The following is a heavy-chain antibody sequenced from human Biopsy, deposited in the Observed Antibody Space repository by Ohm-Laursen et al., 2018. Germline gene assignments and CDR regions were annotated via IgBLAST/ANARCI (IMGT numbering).Heavy chain of an antibody. CDR3: ARGDYFDSNGYFWFDP. D-gene: IGHD3-22*01. Sequence: QTLTLICTVSGGSISSGGSYWSWIRQRPGKGLEWIGYIFNSANTYYNPSLKNLITISGDTSKNQFSLKLNSVTAADTAVYYCARGDYFDSNGYFWFDPWGQGTLVTVSS. CDR2: IFNSANT. V-gene: IGHV4-31*01. CDR1: GGSISSGGSY. J-gene: IGHJ5*02.